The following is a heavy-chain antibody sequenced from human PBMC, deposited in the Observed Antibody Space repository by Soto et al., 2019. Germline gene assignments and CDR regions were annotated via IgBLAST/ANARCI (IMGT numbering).Heavy chain of an antibody. CDR2: IYYRGPT. V-gene: IGHV4-31*01. Sequence: QVQLQESGPGLVKPSQTLSLTCSVSGGSISTGVWYWSWVREHPGKGLEWIGDIYYRGPTSYNPSLGSQVTISRDTSKNQVSLKVNSVTAADTAVYYCARVSAGGTRWFDSWGQGIRVTVSS. CDR1: GGSISTGVWY. D-gene: IGHD6-13*01. CDR3: ARVSAGGTRWFDS. J-gene: IGHJ5*01.